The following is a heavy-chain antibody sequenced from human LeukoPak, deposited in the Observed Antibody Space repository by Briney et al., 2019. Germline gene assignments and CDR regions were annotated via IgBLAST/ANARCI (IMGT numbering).Heavy chain of an antibody. V-gene: IGHV4-38-2*02. D-gene: IGHD6-19*01. CDR3: ATYSSGWPRDY. J-gene: IGHJ4*02. CDR1: GYSISSGYY. Sequence: PSETLSLTCTVSGYSISSGYYWGWIRQPPGKGLEWIGSIYHSGSTYYNPSLKSRVTISVDTSKNQFSLKLSSVTAADPAVYYCATYSSGWPRDYWGQGTLVTVSS. CDR2: IYHSGST.